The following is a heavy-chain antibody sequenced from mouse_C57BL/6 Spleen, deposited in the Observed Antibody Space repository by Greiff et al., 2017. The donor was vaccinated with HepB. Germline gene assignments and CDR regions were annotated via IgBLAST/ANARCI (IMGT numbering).Heavy chain of an antibody. CDR3: ASNRRNGAMDY. V-gene: IGHV2-6*01. D-gene: IGHD2-1*01. CDR1: GFSLTSYG. J-gene: IGHJ4*01. Sequence: VKLVESGPGLVAPSQSLSITCTVSGFSLTSYGVDWVRQSPGKGLEWLGVIGGVGSTTYNSALKSRLSISKDNSTSQVFLTMNSQQTDDTAMYDCASNRRNGAMDYWGQGTSVTVSS. CDR2: IGGVGST.